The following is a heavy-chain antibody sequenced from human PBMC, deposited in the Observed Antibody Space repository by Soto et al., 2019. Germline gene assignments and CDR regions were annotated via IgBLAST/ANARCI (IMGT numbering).Heavy chain of an antibody. Sequence: ASVKVSCKASGYTFTSYGISWVRQAPGQGLEWMGWISAYNGNTNYSQKLQGRVTMTRDTSASAAYMELSSLRSEDTAVYYCARVGGDYYDSSGYYTFDYWGQGTLVTVSS. D-gene: IGHD3-22*01. CDR1: GYTFTSYG. J-gene: IGHJ4*02. CDR3: ARVGGDYYDSSGYYTFDY. CDR2: ISAYNGNT. V-gene: IGHV1-18*01.